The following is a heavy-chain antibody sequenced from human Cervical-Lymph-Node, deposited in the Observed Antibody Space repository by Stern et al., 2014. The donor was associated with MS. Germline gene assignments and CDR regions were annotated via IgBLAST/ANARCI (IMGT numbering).Heavy chain of an antibody. Sequence: VQLEESGAEVKRPGSSVKVSCQVSGGTFRTYAISWVRQAPGQGLEWMGGIIPSLDAANYAQKFQGRLTMIADESTSTAYMELSSLRSEDTALYYCVRGRVTGTVEDYFDYWGQGTLVTVSS. CDR3: VRGRVTGTVEDYFDY. J-gene: IGHJ4*02. CDR1: GGTFRTYA. CDR2: IIPSLDAA. V-gene: IGHV1-69*01. D-gene: IGHD1-1*01.